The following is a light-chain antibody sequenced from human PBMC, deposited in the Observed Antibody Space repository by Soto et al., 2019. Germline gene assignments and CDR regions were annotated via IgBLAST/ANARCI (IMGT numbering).Light chain of an antibody. CDR3: QKYNFAPFT. Sequence: DIQLTQSPSSLSASVGDRVTITCRAFQGISNYVSWYQRKPGKAPKLLIYAASTLQSGVSSRFSGSGSGTDFTLTISSLQPEDVATYFCQKYNFAPFTFGPGTNVDSK. J-gene: IGKJ3*01. CDR2: AAS. V-gene: IGKV1-27*01. CDR1: QGISNY.